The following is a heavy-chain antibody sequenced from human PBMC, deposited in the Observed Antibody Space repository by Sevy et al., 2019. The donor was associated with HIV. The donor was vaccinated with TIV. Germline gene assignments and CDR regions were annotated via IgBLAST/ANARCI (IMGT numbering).Heavy chain of an antibody. D-gene: IGHD6-19*01. Sequence: GGSLRLSCAASGFTFSSYAMDWVRQAPGKGLEWVSTISGSRETTYYADSVKGRFTISRDHSQNTVFLQMNSLRAEDTAVYWCAKRGNGWYELDYWGRGTLGTGSS. J-gene: IGHJ4*02. CDR3: AKRGNGWYELDY. CDR1: GFTFSSYA. CDR2: ISGSRETT. V-gene: IGHV3-23*01.